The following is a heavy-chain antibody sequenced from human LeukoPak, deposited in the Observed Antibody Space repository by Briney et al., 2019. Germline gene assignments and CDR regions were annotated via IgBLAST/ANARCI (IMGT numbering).Heavy chain of an antibody. Sequence: SETLSLTCAVSGGSISSSSYYWARIRQPPGKGLEWIGTIYYSGSTYHNPSLKSRVTMSVDTSRNQFSLKSGSVDAADTAVYYCARGILYCSSTSCYSGSYYYYGMDVWGKGTTVTVSS. CDR2: IYYSGST. J-gene: IGHJ6*04. CDR1: GGSISSSSYY. V-gene: IGHV4-39*01. D-gene: IGHD2-2*01. CDR3: ARGILYCSSTSCYSGSYYYYGMDV.